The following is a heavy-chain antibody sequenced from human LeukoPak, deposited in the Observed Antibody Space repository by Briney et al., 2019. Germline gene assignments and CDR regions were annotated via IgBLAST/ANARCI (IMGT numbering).Heavy chain of an antibody. D-gene: IGHD1-1*01. CDR3: ASAALEYWYFAL. J-gene: IGHJ2*01. Sequence: GGSLRLSCAAAGFTFSSYSMNWVRQAPGKGLEWVSSISYSGSDIYYANSVKGRFTISRDNAKNSLYLQMNSLRAEDTAVYYCASAALEYWYFALWGRRTLVTVSS. CDR1: GFTFSSYS. V-gene: IGHV3-21*01. CDR2: ISYSGSDI.